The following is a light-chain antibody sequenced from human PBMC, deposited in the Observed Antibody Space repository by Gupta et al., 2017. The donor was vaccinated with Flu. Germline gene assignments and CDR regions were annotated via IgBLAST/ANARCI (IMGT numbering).Light chain of an antibody. V-gene: IGLV2-23*02. J-gene: IGLJ3*02. CDR2: EVD. CDR3: CSYVGLKTWV. Sequence: QSALTQPASVSGSPGQSITISCTGTSAFGRYNVVSWYQQHPDKAPKLIIFEVDKRPSGVSHRFSGSKSGSTASLKISGLQAEDEAVYYCCSYVGLKTWVFGGGTKLCVL. CDR1: SAFGRYNV.